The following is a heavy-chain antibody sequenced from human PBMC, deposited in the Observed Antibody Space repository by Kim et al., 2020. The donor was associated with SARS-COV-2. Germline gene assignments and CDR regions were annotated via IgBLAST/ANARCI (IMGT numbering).Heavy chain of an antibody. J-gene: IGHJ4*01. CDR3: AKAMRQCGYHFEEGGDY. D-gene: IGHD3-22*01. Sequence: GGSLRLSCAASGFTFSTYAMSWVRQAPEKGLEWVSSISGNAVDAYYADAVRGRFTISRDNSKNKVYLQMNSLRVEDTALYYCAKAMRQCGYHFEEGGDY. V-gene: IGHV3-23*01. CDR1: GFTFSTYA. CDR2: ISGNAVDA.